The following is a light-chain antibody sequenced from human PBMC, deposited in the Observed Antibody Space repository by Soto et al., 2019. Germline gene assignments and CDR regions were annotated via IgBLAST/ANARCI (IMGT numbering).Light chain of an antibody. CDR3: QQYHSWPPRT. Sequence: IGLTQYPAALSLPPGERATLSSRASQSVSSNLAWYQQKPGQAPRLLIYGVYTRAPGIPARFSGSGSGTEFTLTISSLQSEDFAVYYCQQYHSWPPRTFGQGTKVDIK. J-gene: IGKJ1*01. CDR2: GVY. CDR1: QSVSSN. V-gene: IGKV3D-15*01.